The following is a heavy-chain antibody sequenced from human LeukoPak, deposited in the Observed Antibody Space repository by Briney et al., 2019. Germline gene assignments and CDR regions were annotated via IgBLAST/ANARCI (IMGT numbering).Heavy chain of an antibody. CDR3: ARGPYSYDSSGAFDI. CDR2: IYYSGST. Sequence: RSSETLSLTCTVSGGSISRYYWSWIRQPPGKGLEWIGYIYYSGSTNYNPSLKSRVTISVDTSKNQFSLKLSSVTAADTAVYFCARGPYSYDSSGAFDIWGQGTMVTVSS. CDR1: GGSISRYY. D-gene: IGHD3-22*01. J-gene: IGHJ3*02. V-gene: IGHV4-59*08.